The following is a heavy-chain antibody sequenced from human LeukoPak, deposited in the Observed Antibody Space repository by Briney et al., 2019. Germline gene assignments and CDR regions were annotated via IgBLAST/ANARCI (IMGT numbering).Heavy chain of an antibody. V-gene: IGHV3-23*01. J-gene: IGHJ4*02. Sequence: GGSLRLSCAASGFIFSDYGMSWVRQAPGKGLEWVSAISGSGGSTYYADSVKGRFTISRDNSKNTLYLQMNSLRAEDTAVYYCAKEGGYGDYSYADYWGQGTLVTVSS. D-gene: IGHD4-17*01. CDR1: GFIFSDYG. CDR2: ISGSGGST. CDR3: AKEGGYGDYSYADY.